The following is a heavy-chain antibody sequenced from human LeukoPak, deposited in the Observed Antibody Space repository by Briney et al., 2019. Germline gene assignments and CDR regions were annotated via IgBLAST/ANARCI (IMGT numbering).Heavy chain of an antibody. V-gene: IGHV3-23*01. J-gene: IGHJ5*02. CDR1: GFTFSSYA. Sequence: PGGSLRLSCAASGFTFSSYAMSWVRQAPGKGLEWVSAISGSGSSTYYADSVKGRFTISRDNSKNTLYLQMNSLRAEDTAVYYCAKDQGGSSRGWFDPWGQGTLVTVSS. CDR2: ISGSGSST. D-gene: IGHD1-26*01. CDR3: AKDQGGSSRGWFDP.